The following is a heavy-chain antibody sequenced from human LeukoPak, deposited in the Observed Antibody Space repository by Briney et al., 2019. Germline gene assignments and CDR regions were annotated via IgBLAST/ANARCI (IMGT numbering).Heavy chain of an antibody. V-gene: IGHV1-69*13. D-gene: IGHD3-10*01. J-gene: IGHJ6*03. CDR2: IIPIFGTA. CDR3: AAGGSGSPPPLYYYMDV. CDR1: GYTFTGYY. Sequence: ASVKVSCKASGYTFTGYYMHWVRQAPGQGLEWMGGIIPIFGTANYAQKFQGRVTITADESTSAAYMELSSLRSEDTAVYYCAAGGSGSPPPLYYYMDVWGKGTTVTISS.